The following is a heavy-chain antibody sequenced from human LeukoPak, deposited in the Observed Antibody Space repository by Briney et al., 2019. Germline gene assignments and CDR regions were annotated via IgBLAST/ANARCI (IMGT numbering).Heavy chain of an antibody. J-gene: IGHJ6*03. Sequence: EGSLRLSCAASGFTFNSYAMSWVRQAPGKGLEWVSAITGTGGSTYYADSVKGRFTISRDNSKNTLYLQMNSLRAEDTAVYYCAKASGYYYYYMDVWGKGTTVTVSS. V-gene: IGHV3-23*01. CDR1: GFTFNSYA. CDR3: AKASGYYYYYMDV. CDR2: ITGTGGST. D-gene: IGHD1-26*01.